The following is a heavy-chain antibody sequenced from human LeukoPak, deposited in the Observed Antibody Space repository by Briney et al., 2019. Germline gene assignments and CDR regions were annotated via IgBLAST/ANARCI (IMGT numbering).Heavy chain of an antibody. CDR1: GYTFTSYA. D-gene: IGHD6-19*01. Sequence: GASVKVSCKASGYTFTSYAMHWVRQAPGQRLEWMGWINAGNGNTKYSQKFQGRVTITRDTSASTAYIELSSLRSEDMAVYYCAGGWYGDWFDPWGQGTLVTVSS. J-gene: IGHJ5*02. CDR2: INAGNGNT. V-gene: IGHV1-3*03. CDR3: AGGWYGDWFDP.